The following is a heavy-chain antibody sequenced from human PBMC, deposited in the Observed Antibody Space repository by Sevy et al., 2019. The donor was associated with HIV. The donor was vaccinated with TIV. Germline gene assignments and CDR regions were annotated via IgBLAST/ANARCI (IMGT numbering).Heavy chain of an antibody. Sequence: ASVKVSCKASGYTFTSYDINWVRQATGQGHEWMGWMNPNSGDTGYAQKFQGRVTMTRNTSISTAYMELSSLRSEDTAVYYCARFRGAVVVVVPAALDYYYYYGMDVWGQGTTVTVSS. J-gene: IGHJ6*02. V-gene: IGHV1-8*01. CDR1: GYTFTSYD. CDR3: ARFRGAVVVVVPAALDYYYYYGMDV. CDR2: MNPNSGDT. D-gene: IGHD2-2*01.